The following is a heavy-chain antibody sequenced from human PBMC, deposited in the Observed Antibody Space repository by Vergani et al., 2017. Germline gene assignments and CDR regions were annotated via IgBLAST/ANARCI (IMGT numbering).Heavy chain of an antibody. CDR1: GGSISSSSYY. Sequence: QVQLQESGPGLVKPSETLSLTCTVSGGSISSSSYYWGWIRQPPGKGLEWIGSIYYSGSTYYNPSLKSRVTISVDTSKNQFSLKLSSVTAADTAVYYCAGIVAEWFGELLWGYYFDYWGQGTLVTVSS. CDR2: IYYSGST. J-gene: IGHJ4*02. V-gene: IGHV4-39*07. D-gene: IGHD3-10*01. CDR3: AGIVAEWFGELLWGYYFDY.